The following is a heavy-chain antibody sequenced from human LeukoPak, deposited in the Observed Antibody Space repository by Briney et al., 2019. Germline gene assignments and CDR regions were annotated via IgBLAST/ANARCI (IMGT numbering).Heavy chain of an antibody. CDR3: ARHPIAAAGFDY. CDR2: IYYSGST. J-gene: IGHJ4*02. V-gene: IGHV4-59*01. Sequence: SETLSLTCTVSGGSISSYYWSWIRQPPGKGLEWIGYIYYSGSTNYNPSLKSPVTISVDTSKNQFSLKLSSVTAADTAVYYCARHPIAAAGFDYWGQGTLVTVSS. D-gene: IGHD6-13*01. CDR1: GGSISSYY.